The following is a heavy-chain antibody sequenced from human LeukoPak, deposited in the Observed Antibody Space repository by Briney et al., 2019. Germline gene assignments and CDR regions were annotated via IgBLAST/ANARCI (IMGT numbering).Heavy chain of an antibody. CDR3: ARGTSAGGDHYFDS. CDR1: GGSIRRADYY. J-gene: IGHJ4*02. D-gene: IGHD1-7*01. Sequence: SETLSLTCTVSGGSIRRADYYWGWIRQSPGKGLEWIGSIYHSGSTYYNPSLQSRVTKSVDPSKNQFSLNLSSVTAADTAVYFCARGTSAGGDHYFDSWSQGTQVTVSS. V-gene: IGHV4-39*07. CDR2: IYHSGST.